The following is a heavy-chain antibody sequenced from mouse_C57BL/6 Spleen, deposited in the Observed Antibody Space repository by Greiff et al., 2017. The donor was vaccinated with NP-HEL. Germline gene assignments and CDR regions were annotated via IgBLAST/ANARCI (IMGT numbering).Heavy chain of an antibody. V-gene: IGHV1-53*01. CDR1: GYTFTSYW. Sequence: QVQLQQPGTELVKPGASVKLSCKASGYTFTSYWMHWVKQRPGQGLEWIGNINPSNGGTNYNEKFKSKATLTVDKSSSTAYMQLSSLTSEDSAVYYCARGSTMITRYYAMDYWGQGTSVTVSS. J-gene: IGHJ4*01. CDR3: ARGSTMITRYYAMDY. CDR2: INPSNGGT. D-gene: IGHD2-4*01.